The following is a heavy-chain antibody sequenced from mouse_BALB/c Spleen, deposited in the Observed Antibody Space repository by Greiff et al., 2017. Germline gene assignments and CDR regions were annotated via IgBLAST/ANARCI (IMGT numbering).Heavy chain of an antibody. CDR2: IYPGDGDT. CDR3: ARGDYGYFDY. D-gene: IGHD1-1*01. Sequence: VQLQQSGAELVRPGSSVKISCKASGYAFSSYWMNWVKQRPGQGLEWIGQIYPGDGDTNYNGKFKGKATLTADKSSSTAYMQLSSLTSEDSAVYFCARGDYGYFDYWGQGTTLTVSS. V-gene: IGHV1-80*01. CDR1: GYAFSSYW. J-gene: IGHJ2*01.